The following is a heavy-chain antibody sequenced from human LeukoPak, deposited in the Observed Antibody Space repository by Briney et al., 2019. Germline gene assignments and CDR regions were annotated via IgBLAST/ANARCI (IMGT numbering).Heavy chain of an antibody. CDR1: GGSFSGYY. Sequence: PSETLSLTCAVYGGSFSGYYWSWIRQPPGKGLEWIGEINHSGSTNYNPSLKSRVTISVDTSKNQFSLKLSSVTAADTAVYYCARHTKSGYYYIAFGGFDYWGQGTLVTVSS. CDR3: ARHTKSGYYYIAFGGFDY. D-gene: IGHD3-22*01. V-gene: IGHV4-34*01. CDR2: INHSGST. J-gene: IGHJ4*02.